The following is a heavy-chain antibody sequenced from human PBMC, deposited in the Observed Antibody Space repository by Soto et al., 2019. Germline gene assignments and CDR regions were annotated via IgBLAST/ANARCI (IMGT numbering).Heavy chain of an antibody. D-gene: IGHD6-13*01. V-gene: IGHV2-5*01. CDR3: AHSLGIAEALNSYYFDY. CDR1: GFSLSTSGVG. J-gene: IGHJ4*02. Sequence: QITLKESGPTLVKPTQTLTLTCTFSGFSLSTSGVGVGWIRRPPGKPLEWLALIYWHDDERYSPSLKSRLTITKDTSKNQVVLTMTNMDPVDTATYYCAHSLGIAEALNSYYFDYWGQGTLVTVSS. CDR2: IYWHDDE.